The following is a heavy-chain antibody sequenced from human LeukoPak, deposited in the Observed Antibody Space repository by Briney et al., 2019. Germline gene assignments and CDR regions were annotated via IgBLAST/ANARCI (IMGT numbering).Heavy chain of an antibody. Sequence: SETLSLTCTVSGGSISSGGYYWSWIRQPPGKGLEWIGYIYHSGSTYYNPSLKSRVTISVDTSKNQFSLKLGSVTAADTAVYYCARDLMVRGVTDWGQGTLVTVSS. CDR3: ARDLMVRGVTD. D-gene: IGHD3-10*01. CDR2: IYHSGST. CDR1: GGSISSGGYY. V-gene: IGHV4-61*08. J-gene: IGHJ4*02.